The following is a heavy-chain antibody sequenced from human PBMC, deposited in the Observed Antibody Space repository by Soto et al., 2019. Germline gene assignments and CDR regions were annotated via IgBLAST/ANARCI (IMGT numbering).Heavy chain of an antibody. J-gene: IGHJ4*02. CDR1: GGTFSSYT. V-gene: IGHV1-69*02. D-gene: IGHD6-19*01. CDR3: ARVPWIGIAVAGYYLDY. CDR2: IIPILGIA. Sequence: QVQLVQSGAEVKKPGSSVKVSCKASGGTFSSYTISWVRQAPGQGLAWMGRIIPILGIANYAQKFQGRVTITADKSTSTAYMELSSRRAEDTAVYYCARVPWIGIAVAGYYLDYGGQGTLVTVSS.